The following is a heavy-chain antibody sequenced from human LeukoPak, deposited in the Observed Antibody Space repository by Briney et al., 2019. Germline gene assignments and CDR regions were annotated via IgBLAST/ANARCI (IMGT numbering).Heavy chain of an antibody. CDR2: IYYSGST. J-gene: IGHJ3*02. Sequence: PSETLSLTCTVSGGSISSSSYYWGWIRQPPGKGLEWIGSIYYSGSTYYNPSLKSRVTISVDTSKNQFSLKLSSVTAADTAVYYCARARLPLAEDSSGWYGPVRNHAFDIWGQGTMATVSS. V-gene: IGHV4-39*07. D-gene: IGHD6-19*01. CDR3: ARARLPLAEDSSGWYGPVRNHAFDI. CDR1: GGSISSSSYY.